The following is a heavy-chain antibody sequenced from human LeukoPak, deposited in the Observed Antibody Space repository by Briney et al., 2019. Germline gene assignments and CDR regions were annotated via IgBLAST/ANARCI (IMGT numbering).Heavy chain of an antibody. CDR3: AREARSPYCSGGSCYFDY. Sequence: GGSLRLSCAASGFIFSSSAMSWVRQAPGKGLEWVSVIYSGGSTYFADSVKGRFTISRDNSKNTLYLQMNSPRAEDTAVYYCAREARSPYCSGGSCYFDYWGQGTLVTVSS. J-gene: IGHJ4*02. D-gene: IGHD2-15*01. CDR2: IYSGGST. V-gene: IGHV3-66*01. CDR1: GFIFSSSA.